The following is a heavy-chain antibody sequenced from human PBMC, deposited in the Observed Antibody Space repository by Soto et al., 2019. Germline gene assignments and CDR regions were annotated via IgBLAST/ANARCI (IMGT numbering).Heavy chain of an antibody. D-gene: IGHD1-20*01. CDR3: ARQPGRHNWNYYYYYGMDV. V-gene: IGHV4-30-4*01. CDR1: GGSISSGDYY. Sequence: NPSETLSLTCTVSGGSISSGDYYWSWIRQPPGKGLEWIGYIYYSGSTYYNPSLKSRVTISVDTSKNQFSLKLSSVTAADTAVYYCARQPGRHNWNYYYYYGMDVRCQGTLVTVSS. J-gene: IGHJ6*02. CDR2: IYYSGST.